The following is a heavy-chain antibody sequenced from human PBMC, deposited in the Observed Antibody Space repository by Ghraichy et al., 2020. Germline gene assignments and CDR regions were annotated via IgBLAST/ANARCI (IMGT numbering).Heavy chain of an antibody. CDR1: GFTFDDYV. V-gene: IGHV3-43D*03. Sequence: GGSLRLSCAASGFTFDDYVMHWVRQAPGKGLEWVSLIRWDGGSTYYADSVKGRFTISRDNSKNSLYLQMNSLRAEDTALYYCAKDRVQRFQWLVLGAWGQGTLVTVSS. CDR3: AKDRVQRFQWLVLGA. J-gene: IGHJ5*02. CDR2: IRWDGGST. D-gene: IGHD6-19*01.